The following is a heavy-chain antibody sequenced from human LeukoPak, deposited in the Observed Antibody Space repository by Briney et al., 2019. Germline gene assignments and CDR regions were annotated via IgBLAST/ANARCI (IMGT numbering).Heavy chain of an antibody. CDR3: ARAQMATNPFDY. V-gene: IGHV4-59*01. J-gene: IGHJ4*02. CDR1: GGSISSYY. D-gene: IGHD5-24*01. Sequence: SETLSLTCTVSGGSISSYYWSWIRQPPGKGLEWIGYIYYSGSTNYNPSLKSRVTISVDTSKNQFSLKLSSVTAADTAVYCCARAQMATNPFDYWGQGTLVTVSS. CDR2: IYYSGST.